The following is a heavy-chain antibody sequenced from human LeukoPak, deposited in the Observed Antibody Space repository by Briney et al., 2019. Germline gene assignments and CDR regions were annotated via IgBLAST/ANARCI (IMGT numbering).Heavy chain of an antibody. D-gene: IGHD6-13*01. V-gene: IGHV1-2*02. CDR1: GYTFTGYY. J-gene: IGHJ4*02. CDR2: INPNSGGT. Sequence: ASVKVSCKASGYTFTGYYMHWVRQAPGQGLEWMGWINPNSGGTNCAQKFQGRVTMTRDTSINTAYMELSRLRSDDTAVYYCARGSRQQLVFLYFDYWGQGTLVTVSS. CDR3: ARGSRQQLVFLYFDY.